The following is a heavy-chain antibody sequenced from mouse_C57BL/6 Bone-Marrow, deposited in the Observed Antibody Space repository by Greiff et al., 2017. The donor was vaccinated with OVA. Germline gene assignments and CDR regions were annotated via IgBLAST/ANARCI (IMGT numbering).Heavy chain of an antibody. CDR3: ATPYSNYVRFAY. D-gene: IGHD2-5*01. CDR1: GFSFTSYG. V-gene: IGHV2-2*01. J-gene: IGHJ3*01. CDR2: IWSGGST. Sequence: VMLVESGPGLVQPSQCLSITCTVSGFSFTSYGVHWVRQSPGKGLEWLGVIWSGGSTDYHAAFISRRSISKDNSKSQVFFKMNSLQADDTARYYCATPYSNYVRFAYWGQGTVVTVSA.